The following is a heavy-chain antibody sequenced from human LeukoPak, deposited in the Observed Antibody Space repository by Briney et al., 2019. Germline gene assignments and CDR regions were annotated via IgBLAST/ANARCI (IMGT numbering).Heavy chain of an antibody. V-gene: IGHV3-49*04. CDR3: TRSYYVWGSYRPYYFDY. D-gene: IGHD3-16*02. CDR1: GFTFGDYA. Sequence: GGSLRLSCTASGFTFGDYAMSWVRQAPGKGLEWVGFIRSKAYGGTTEYAASVKGRFTISRDDSKSIAYLQMNSLKTEDTAVYYCTRSYYVWGSYRPYYFDYWGQGTLVTVSS. CDR2: IRSKAYGGTT. J-gene: IGHJ4*02.